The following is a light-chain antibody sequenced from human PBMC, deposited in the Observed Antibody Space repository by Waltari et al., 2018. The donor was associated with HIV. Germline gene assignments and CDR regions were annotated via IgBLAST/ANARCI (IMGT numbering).Light chain of an antibody. CDR3: QQYYSTTPT. V-gene: IGKV3-11*01. CDR1: QSVSTY. J-gene: IGKJ1*01. CDR2: DAS. Sequence: DIVLTQSPATLSLSPGERATLSCRASQSVSTYLAWYQQKPGQAPRLLIFDASNRATGIPARFSGSGSGTDFTLTISSLQAEDVALYYCQQYYSTTPTFGQGTKVEIK.